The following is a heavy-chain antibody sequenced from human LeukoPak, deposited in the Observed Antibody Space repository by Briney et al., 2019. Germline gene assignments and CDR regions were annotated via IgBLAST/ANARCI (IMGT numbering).Heavy chain of an antibody. V-gene: IGHV3-13*01. J-gene: IGHJ6*02. D-gene: IGHD3-10*01. CDR2: IGTAGDT. CDR1: GFTFSSYD. Sequence: GGSLRLSRAASGFTFSSYDMHWVRQATGKGLEWVSAIGTAGDTYYPGSVKGRFTISRENAKNSLYLQMNSLRAEDTAVYYCARAPYYYGRLGGMDVWGQGTTVTVSS. CDR3: ARAPYYYGRLGGMDV.